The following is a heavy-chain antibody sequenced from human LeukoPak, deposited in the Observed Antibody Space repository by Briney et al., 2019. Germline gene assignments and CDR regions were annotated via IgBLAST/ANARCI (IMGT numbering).Heavy chain of an antibody. CDR3: AKDVGKWESLHFFDY. CDR2: ISGSGAST. J-gene: IGHJ4*02. D-gene: IGHD1-26*01. V-gene: IGHV3-23*01. Sequence: PGGSLRLSCLTSGFTFSTNAMSWVRQAPGKGLEWISGISGSGASTYYADSETGRFTISRDNSRNTLYLQMNSLRGDDTAVYYCAKDVGKWESLHFFDYWGQGTLVTVSS. CDR1: GFTFSTNA.